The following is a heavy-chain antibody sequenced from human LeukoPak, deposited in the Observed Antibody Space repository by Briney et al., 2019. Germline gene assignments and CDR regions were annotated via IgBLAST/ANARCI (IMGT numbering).Heavy chain of an antibody. J-gene: IGHJ6*02. V-gene: IGHV1-2*02. CDR1: GYTFTGYY. CDR3: ARVGIAAACLYYYYGMDV. D-gene: IGHD6-13*01. Sequence: ASVKVSCKASGYTFTGYYMHWVRQAPAQGLEWMGWINPNSGGTNYAQKFQGRVTMTRDTSISTAYMELSRLRSDDTAVYYCARVGIAAACLYYYYGMDVWGQGTTVTVSS. CDR2: INPNSGGT.